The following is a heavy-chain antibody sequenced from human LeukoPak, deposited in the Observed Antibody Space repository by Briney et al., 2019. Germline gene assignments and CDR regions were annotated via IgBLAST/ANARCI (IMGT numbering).Heavy chain of an antibody. D-gene: IGHD6-13*01. J-gene: IGHJ6*02. CDR1: AGSISSSSYY. V-gene: IGHV4-39*01. CDR2: IYYSGST. CDR3: ASFSSSWYQDYYYGVDV. Sequence: SETLSLTCTVSAGSISSSSYYWGWIRQPPGKGLEWIGSIYYSGSTYYNPSLKSRVTISVDTSKNQFSLKLSSVTAADTAVYYCASFSSSWYQDYYYGVDVWGQGTTVTVSS.